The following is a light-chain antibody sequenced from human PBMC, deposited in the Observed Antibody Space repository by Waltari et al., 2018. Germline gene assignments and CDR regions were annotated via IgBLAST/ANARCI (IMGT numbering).Light chain of an antibody. Sequence: EIVMTQSPPSLPVTPGEPASISCRSSQSVLHSDGYNYLNWHLQKPGQSPQLLIYLSFIRASGGPDRFTGSGAGTDFTLKISRVEAEDVGCYYCMQALHTPPTFGQGTRAEIK. CDR2: LSF. J-gene: IGKJ1*01. CDR3: MQALHTPPT. CDR1: QSVLHSDGYNY. V-gene: IGKV2-28*01.